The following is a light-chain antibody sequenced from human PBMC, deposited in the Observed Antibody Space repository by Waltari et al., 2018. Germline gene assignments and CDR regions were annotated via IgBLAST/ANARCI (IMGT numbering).Light chain of an antibody. CDR3: QQRSSWPYS. V-gene: IGKV3-11*01. CDR2: DAS. Sequence: EIVLTQSPATLSLSPGEGATLSCRASQSVGRFLAWYQQKPGQAPRLLIYDASNRATGIPARFSASGSGTDFTLTLSRLEPEDFAVYYCQQRSSWPYSFGQGTKLEIK. J-gene: IGKJ2*03. CDR1: QSVGRF.